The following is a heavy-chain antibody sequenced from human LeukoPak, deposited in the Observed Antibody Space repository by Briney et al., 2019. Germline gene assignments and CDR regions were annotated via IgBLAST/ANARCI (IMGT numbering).Heavy chain of an antibody. J-gene: IGHJ6*02. Sequence: GASVTVSCKASGYTFTGYYMHWVRQAPGQGLAWMGWINPNSGGANYAQKFQGRVTMTRDTSISTAYMELSRLGSDDTAVYYCARVDTPAGRGYYGMDVWGQGTTVTVSS. CDR3: ARVDTPAGRGYYGMDV. CDR2: INPNSGGA. CDR1: GYTFTGYY. V-gene: IGHV1-2*02. D-gene: IGHD6-13*01.